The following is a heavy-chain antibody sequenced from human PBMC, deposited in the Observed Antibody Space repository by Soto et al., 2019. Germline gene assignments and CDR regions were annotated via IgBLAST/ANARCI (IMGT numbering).Heavy chain of an antibody. CDR1: GFTFSSYA. V-gene: IGHV3-23*01. D-gene: IGHD3-9*01. CDR3: ARLRYFDWAIPLYYYYYGMDV. CDR2: ISGSGGST. Sequence: GGSLRLSCAASGFTFSSYAMSWVRQAPGKGLEWVSAISGSGGSTYYADSVKGRFTISRDNSKNTLYLQMNSLRAEDTAVYYCARLRYFDWAIPLYYYYYGMDVWGQGTTVTVSS. J-gene: IGHJ6*02.